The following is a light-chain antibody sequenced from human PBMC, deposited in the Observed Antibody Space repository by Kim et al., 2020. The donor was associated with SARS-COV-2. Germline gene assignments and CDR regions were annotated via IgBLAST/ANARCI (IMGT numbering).Light chain of an antibody. V-gene: IGKV1-39*01. Sequence: DIQMTQSPSSLSASVGDRVTITCRASQSVTKYLNWYQQKPGKAPKLLIYAASSLQSGVPSRFSGSGSGTDFTLTISSLQPEDFATYYCQQTYSALPYTFGQGTKLEI. J-gene: IGKJ2*01. CDR2: AAS. CDR3: QQTYSALPYT. CDR1: QSVTKY.